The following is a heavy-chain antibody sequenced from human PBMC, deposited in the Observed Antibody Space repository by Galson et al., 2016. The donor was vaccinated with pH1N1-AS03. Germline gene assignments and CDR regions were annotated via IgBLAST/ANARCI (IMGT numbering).Heavy chain of an antibody. J-gene: IGHJ6*02. V-gene: IGHV3-7*01. CDR3: ARRNPNPNFAIWYQHDYGMDV. Sequence: SLRLSCAASGFSFSASWMSWVRRAPGRGLEWVANIRQDGSEKYYVDSVEGRFTISRDNAKNTVFLQMNSLRADDTAVYFCARRNPNPNFAIWYQHDYGMDVWGQGTTVTVSS. D-gene: IGHD2-2*01. CDR2: IRQDGSEK. CDR1: GFSFSASW.